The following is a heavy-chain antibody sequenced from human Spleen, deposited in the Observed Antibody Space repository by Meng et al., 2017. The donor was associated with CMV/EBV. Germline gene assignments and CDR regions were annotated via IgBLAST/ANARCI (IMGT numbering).Heavy chain of an antibody. CDR3: AREGMDTALVRQSYYYYYYGMDV. CDR1: GFTFSDYS. CDR2: VSSGTNYI. J-gene: IGHJ6*02. D-gene: IGHD5-18*01. V-gene: IGHV3-21*01. Sequence: GESLKISCAASGFTFSDYSMNWVRQAPGKGLEWVASVSSGTNYIYYADSMKGRFTISRDSPKNSLYLQMTGLTAEDTAVYYCAREGMDTALVRQSYYYYYYGMDVWGQGTTVTVSS.